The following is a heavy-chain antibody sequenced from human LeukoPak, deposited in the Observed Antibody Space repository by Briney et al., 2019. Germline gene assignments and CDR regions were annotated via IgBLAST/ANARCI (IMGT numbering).Heavy chain of an antibody. CDR1: GFTFNNYA. D-gene: IGHD5-12*01. V-gene: IGHV3-23*01. CDR2: ISASDGTT. Sequence: GGSLRLSCAASGFTFNNYAMSWVRQAPGKVLEWVSAISASDGTTYYADSVKGRITISRDNSKNTLYLQMNSLRAEDTAVYYCAKCSGLYYYYGMDVWGQGATVTVSS. J-gene: IGHJ6*02. CDR3: AKCSGLYYYYGMDV.